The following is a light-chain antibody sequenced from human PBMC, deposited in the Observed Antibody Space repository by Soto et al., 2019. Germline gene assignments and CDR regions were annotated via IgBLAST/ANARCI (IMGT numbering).Light chain of an antibody. CDR1: SSDVGGYNY. CDR2: DVS. Sequence: QSALTQPPSASGSLGQSVTISCPGTSSDVGGYNYVSWYQQHPGKAPKLLIYDVSQRPSGVPDRFSGSKSGNTASLTVSGLQAEDEADYYCSSYAGSNNLVFGTGTKLTVL. J-gene: IGLJ1*01. CDR3: SSYAGSNNLV. V-gene: IGLV2-8*01.